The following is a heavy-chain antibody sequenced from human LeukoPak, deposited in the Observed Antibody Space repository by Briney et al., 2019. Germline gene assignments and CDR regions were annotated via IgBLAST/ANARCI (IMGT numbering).Heavy chain of an antibody. CDR2: IWYDGSNK. V-gene: IGHV3-33*06. CDR3: ANSPPGYCSSTSCYWNWFDP. J-gene: IGHJ5*02. Sequence: GSLRLSCAASGFTFSSYGMHWVRQAPGKGLEWVAVIWYDGSNKYYADSVKGRFTISRDNSKNTLYLQMNSLRAEDTAVYYCANSPPGYCSSTSCYWNWFDPWGQGTLVTVSS. CDR1: GFTFSSYG. D-gene: IGHD2-2*03.